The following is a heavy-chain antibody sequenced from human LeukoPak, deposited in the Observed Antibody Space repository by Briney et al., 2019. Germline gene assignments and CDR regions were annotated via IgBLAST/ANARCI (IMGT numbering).Heavy chain of an antibody. Sequence: GGSLRLSCAASGFIVRNYYLSWVRQAPGKGLEWVSVIYSGGSTYYADSVEGRFTISRDNSKNTVYLQMNSLRAEDTAVYYCARDWFHAIDYWGQGTLVTVSS. V-gene: IGHV3-53*01. J-gene: IGHJ4*02. CDR1: GFIVRNYY. D-gene: IGHD2/OR15-2a*01. CDR3: ARDWFHAIDY. CDR2: IYSGGST.